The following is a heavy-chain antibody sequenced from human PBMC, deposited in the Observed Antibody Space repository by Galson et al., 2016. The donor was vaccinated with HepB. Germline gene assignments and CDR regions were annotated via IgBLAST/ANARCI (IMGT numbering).Heavy chain of an antibody. Sequence: SETLSLTCSVSGGSISSYSWTWIRQTPGKGLEWIGNIHYSGSTTYNPSLKRRVTISVDTSKNQFSLKLASVTAADSALYYCARGPSIAYFDNWGQGTKVTVSS. CDR2: IHYSGST. CDR1: GGSISSYS. D-gene: IGHD2/OR15-2a*01. J-gene: IGHJ4*02. CDR3: ARGPSIAYFDN. V-gene: IGHV4-59*12.